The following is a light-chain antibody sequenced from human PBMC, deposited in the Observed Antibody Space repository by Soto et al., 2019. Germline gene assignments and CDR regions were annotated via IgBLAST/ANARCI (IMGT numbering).Light chain of an antibody. Sequence: QSVLTQPTSVSGAPGQRVTISCTGSGSNIGAGYDVHWYQQLPGTAPKLLIYGNNNRPSGIPDRYSSSKSGTSTSLAITGLKAGDEADYYCQSYDSGLRALYVLGTGPNVTVL. CDR1: GSNIGAGYD. CDR2: GNN. CDR3: QSYDSGLRALYV. V-gene: IGLV1-40*01. J-gene: IGLJ1*01.